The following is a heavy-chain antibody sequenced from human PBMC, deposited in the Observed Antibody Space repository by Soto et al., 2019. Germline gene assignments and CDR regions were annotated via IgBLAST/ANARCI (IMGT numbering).Heavy chain of an antibody. CDR1: GGSINSVXX. CDR2: MHPVGST. V-gene: IGHV4-4*02. J-gene: IGHJ6*01. CDR3: ARHGHNIYGFDV. D-gene: IGHD1-1*01. Sequence: QVQPQESGPGLVKPSDTLSLTCAVSGGSINSVXXXSWVRQSPGKGLEWIGEMHPVGSTNYNPSLKSRVTVSMDKSXNQFXLXXSSVTAADTAVYFCARHGHNIYGFDVWGRGTTVTVSS.